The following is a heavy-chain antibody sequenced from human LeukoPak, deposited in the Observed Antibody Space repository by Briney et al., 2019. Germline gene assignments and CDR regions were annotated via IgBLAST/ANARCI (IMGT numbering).Heavy chain of an antibody. CDR3: ARGAYLHALNL. D-gene: IGHD2/OR15-2a*01. CDR2: INHGGST. J-gene: IGHJ4*02. Sequence: SETLSLTCAVYGGSFNDYYWSWIRQPPGKGLEWIGEINHGGSTMYNPSLKGRVTISVDTSKNQFSLKLSSVTAADTAVYFCARGAYLHALNLWGQGALVTVSS. CDR1: GGSFNDYY. V-gene: IGHV4-34*01.